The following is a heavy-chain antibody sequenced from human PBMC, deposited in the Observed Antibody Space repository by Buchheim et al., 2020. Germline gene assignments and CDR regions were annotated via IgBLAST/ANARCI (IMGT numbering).Heavy chain of an antibody. CDR3: AKNYYGSGSYIDY. V-gene: IGHV3-23*01. CDR2: ISTAGGST. Sequence: EVQLLESGGGLVQPGGSLRLSCAASRFTFSSYAMTWVRQAPGTGLEWVSAISTAGGSTYYADSVKGRFTISRDNSKNQLYLQMNSLRAEDTAIYYCAKNYYGSGSYIDYWGQGTL. CDR1: RFTFSSYA. J-gene: IGHJ4*02. D-gene: IGHD3-10*01.